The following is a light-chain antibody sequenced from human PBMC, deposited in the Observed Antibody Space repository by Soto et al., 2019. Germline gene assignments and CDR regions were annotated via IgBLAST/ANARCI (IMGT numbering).Light chain of an antibody. CDR1: QSVSSY. J-gene: IGKJ1*01. CDR3: QQRSNSPRT. CDR2: DAS. Sequence: EIVLTQSPATLSLSPGERATLSCRASQSVSSYLAWYQQKPGQAPRLLIYDASNSATGIPARFSGSGSGTDFTLTISSLEPEDFAVYYCQQRSNSPRTFGQGTTVEIK. V-gene: IGKV3-11*01.